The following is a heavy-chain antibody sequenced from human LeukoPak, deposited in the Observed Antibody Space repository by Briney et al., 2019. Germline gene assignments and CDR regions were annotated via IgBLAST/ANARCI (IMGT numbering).Heavy chain of an antibody. D-gene: IGHD1-1*01. CDR3: AKSWNLLGWFDP. CDR1: GYTFTSYG. V-gene: IGHV1-18*01. Sequence: ASVKVSCKASGYTFTSYGISWVRQAPRQGLEWMGWISAYNGNTNYAQKLQGRVTMTTDTSTSTAYMELRSLRSDDTAVYYCAKSWNLLGWFDPWGQGTLVTVSS. J-gene: IGHJ5*02. CDR2: ISAYNGNT.